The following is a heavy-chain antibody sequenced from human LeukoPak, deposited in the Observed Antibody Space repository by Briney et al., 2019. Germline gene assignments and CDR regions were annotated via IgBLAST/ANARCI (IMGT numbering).Heavy chain of an antibody. J-gene: IGHJ4*02. Sequence: ASVKVSCKASGYSFTNYGISWGRQAPGQGLEWRGWLNTYSGNTNYAQKFQGRVTMTTDTSTSTVFMEVRSLRSGDAGVYFCARERDTGYDCGYWGQGTLVSVSS. CDR1: GYSFTNYG. V-gene: IGHV1-18*04. CDR2: LNTYSGNT. D-gene: IGHD5-12*01. CDR3: ARERDTGYDCGY.